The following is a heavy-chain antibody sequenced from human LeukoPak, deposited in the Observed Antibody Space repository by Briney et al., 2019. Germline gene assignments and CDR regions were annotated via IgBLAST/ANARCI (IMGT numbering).Heavy chain of an antibody. D-gene: IGHD3-22*01. Sequence: SETLSLTCTVSGGSISSYYWSWIRQPAGKGLEWIGRIYTSGSTNYNPSLKSRVTISVDTSKNQFSLKLSSVTAADTAVYYCARGQYYYDSSGYTADAFDIWGQGTMVTVSS. CDR2: IYTSGST. J-gene: IGHJ3*02. CDR3: ARGQYYYDSSGYTADAFDI. V-gene: IGHV4-4*07. CDR1: GGSISSYY.